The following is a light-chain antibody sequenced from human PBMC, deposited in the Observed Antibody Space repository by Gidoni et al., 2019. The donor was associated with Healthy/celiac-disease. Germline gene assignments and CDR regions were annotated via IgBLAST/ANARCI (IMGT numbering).Light chain of an antibody. CDR3: QQRSNWPPAVT. CDR1: QSVSSY. V-gene: IGKV3-11*01. J-gene: IGKJ4*01. Sequence: IVLTQSPATLSLSPGERATLSCRASQSVSSYLAWYQQTPGQAPRLLIYDASNRATGIPARFSGSGSGTDFTLTISSLEPEDFAVYYCQQRSNWPPAVTFGGGTKVEIK. CDR2: DAS.